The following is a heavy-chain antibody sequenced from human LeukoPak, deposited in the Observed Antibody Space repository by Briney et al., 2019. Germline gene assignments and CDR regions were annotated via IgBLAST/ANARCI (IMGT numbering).Heavy chain of an antibody. CDR3: AKLGCSSTSCPRNAFDI. D-gene: IGHD2-2*01. V-gene: IGHV3-23*01. CDR1: GFTFSSYA. J-gene: IGHJ3*02. CDR2: ISGSGGST. Sequence: GGSLSLSFAASGFTFSSYAMSWVRQAPGKGLEWVSAISGSGGSTYYADSVKGRFTISRDNSKNTLYLQMNSLRAEDTAVYYCAKLGCSSTSCPRNAFDIWGQGTMVTVSS.